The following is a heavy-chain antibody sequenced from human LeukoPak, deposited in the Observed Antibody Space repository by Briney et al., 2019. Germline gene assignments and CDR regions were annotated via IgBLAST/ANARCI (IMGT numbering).Heavy chain of an antibody. CDR3: AREGITLY. CDR1: GFTFSSYA. CDR2: ISYDGSNK. D-gene: IGHD3-16*01. J-gene: IGHJ4*02. Sequence: GGSLRLSCAASGFTFSSYAMHWVRQAPGKGLEWVAVISYDGSNKYYADSVKGRFTISRDNAKNSLYLQMNSLRAEDTAVYYCAREGITLYWGQGTLVTVSS. V-gene: IGHV3-30-3*01.